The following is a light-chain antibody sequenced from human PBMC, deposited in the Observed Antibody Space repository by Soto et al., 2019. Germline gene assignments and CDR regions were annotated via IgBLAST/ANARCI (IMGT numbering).Light chain of an antibody. CDR2: STN. V-gene: IGLV8-61*01. CDR1: SGSVSTTYY. J-gene: IGLJ2*01. CDR3: MLYMGGGLVV. Sequence: QNVVTQEPSFSVSPGGTVTLTCGLTSGSVSTTYYPSWYQQIPGQAPRTLIYSTNIRSSGVPDRFSGSILGNKAALTITGAQADDESDYHCMLYMGGGLVVFGGGTKLTVL.